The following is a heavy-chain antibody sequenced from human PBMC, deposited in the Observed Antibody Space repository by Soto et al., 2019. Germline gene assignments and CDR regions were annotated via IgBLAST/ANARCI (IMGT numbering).Heavy chain of an antibody. CDR1: GFTFSSYG. D-gene: IGHD1-7*01. Sequence: QVQLVESGGGVVQPGRSLRLSCAASGFTFSSYGMHWVRQAPGKGLEWVAVISYDGSNKYYADSVTGRFTISRDNSKNTLYLQMNSLRAEDTAVYYCAKDSQTGTTFRFDPWGQGTLVTVSS. J-gene: IGHJ5*02. CDR3: AKDSQTGTTFRFDP. CDR2: ISYDGSNK. V-gene: IGHV3-30*18.